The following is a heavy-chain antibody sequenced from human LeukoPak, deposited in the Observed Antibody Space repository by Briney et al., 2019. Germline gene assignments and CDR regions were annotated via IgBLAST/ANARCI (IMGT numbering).Heavy chain of an antibody. Sequence: GRSLRLSCAASGFTFSSYGMHWVRQAPGKGLEWVAVISYDGSNKYYADSVKGRFTISRDNSKNTLYLQMNSLRAEDTAVYYCAKYSSGWYSSFDPWGQGTLVTVSS. D-gene: IGHD6-19*01. V-gene: IGHV3-30*18. CDR2: ISYDGSNK. J-gene: IGHJ5*02. CDR3: AKYSSGWYSSFDP. CDR1: GFTFSSYG.